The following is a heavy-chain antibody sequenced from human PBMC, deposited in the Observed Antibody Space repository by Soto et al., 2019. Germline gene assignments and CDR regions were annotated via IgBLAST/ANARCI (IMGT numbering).Heavy chain of an antibody. Sequence: GGSLRLSCAASGFTFSSYWMSWVRQAPGKGLEWVANIKQDGSEKYYVDSVKGRFTISRDNAKNSLYLQMNSLRAEDTAVYYCARELEGCSGGSCYPRYYFDYWGQGTLVTVSS. CDR2: IKQDGSEK. CDR3: ARELEGCSGGSCYPRYYFDY. J-gene: IGHJ4*02. V-gene: IGHV3-7*01. D-gene: IGHD2-15*01. CDR1: GFTFSSYW.